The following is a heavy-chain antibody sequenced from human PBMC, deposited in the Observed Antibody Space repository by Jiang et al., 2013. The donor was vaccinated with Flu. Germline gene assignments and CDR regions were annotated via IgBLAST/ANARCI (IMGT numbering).Heavy chain of an antibody. V-gene: IGHV6-1*01. CDR3: ARALAVAGNAGWYYDL. D-gene: IGHD6-19*01. CDR2: TYYRSKWYN. Sequence: QTLSLTCAISGDSVSSNSAAWNWIRQSPSRGLEWLGRTYYRSKWYNNYAVSVKSRITINPDTSKNQFSLQLNSVTPEDTAVYYCARALAVAGNAGWYYDLWGRGTLVTVSS. CDR1: GDSVSSNSAA. J-gene: IGHJ2*01.